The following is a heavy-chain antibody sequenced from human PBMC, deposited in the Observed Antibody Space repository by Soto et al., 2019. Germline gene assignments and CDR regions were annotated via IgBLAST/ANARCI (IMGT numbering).Heavy chain of an antibody. J-gene: IGHJ6*04. CDR1: GFTVSSKY. CDR2: IQSGGPT. D-gene: IGHD2-15*01. Sequence: PGGSLRLSCAASGFTVSSKYMSWVRQAPGKGLEWVSLIQSGGPTYYADSVKGRFTISRDTSENTVHLQMDSLRAEDTAVYYCARDDVLCDGGRCYGVPLDVWGKGTTDTVSS. CDR3: ARDDVLCDGGRCYGVPLDV. V-gene: IGHV3-66*01.